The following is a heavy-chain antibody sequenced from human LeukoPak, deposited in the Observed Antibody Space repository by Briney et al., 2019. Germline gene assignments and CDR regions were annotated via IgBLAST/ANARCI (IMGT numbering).Heavy chain of an antibody. CDR1: GGFFSRHA. CDR2: IIPFLGTE. V-gene: IGHV1-69*05. D-gene: IGHD1-26*01. J-gene: IGHJ4*02. Sequence: SVKVSCRASGGFFSRHAISWVPQAPGQGLEWMGGIIPFLGTEDYAEKFQGRGTITTDESTSTGYVALSSLRSEDTAIYYCARGVIVAATHFDNWGQGTLVTVSS. CDR3: ARGVIVAATHFDN.